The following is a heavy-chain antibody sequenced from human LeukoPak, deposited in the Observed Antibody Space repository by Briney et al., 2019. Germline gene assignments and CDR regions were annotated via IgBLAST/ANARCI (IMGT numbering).Heavy chain of an antibody. D-gene: IGHD4/OR15-4a*01. CDR3: ARSVLGANSRGLAY. Sequence: GRSLRLSCAPSGFTLSNYWIHWVRQAPRRGLVWVSRIHSDGSATYYADSVRGRFTISSDNAKNTLCLQMNSLRAEGTAVYYCARSVLGANSRGLAYWGQGILVTVSS. V-gene: IGHV3-74*01. CDR2: IHSDGSAT. CDR1: GFTLSNYW. J-gene: IGHJ4*02.